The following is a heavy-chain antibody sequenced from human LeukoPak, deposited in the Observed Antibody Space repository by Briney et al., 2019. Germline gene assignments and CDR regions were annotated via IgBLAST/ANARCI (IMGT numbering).Heavy chain of an antibody. CDR1: GGTFSSYT. J-gene: IGHJ4*02. Sequence: SVKVSCKASGGTFSSYTIAWVLQAPGQGLEWVGGIIPLFGSANYPQKFQDRVTITDDESTSTAYMELSSLRSEDTAVYYCATPPTGTTTTGEFYFDSWGQGTLVTVSA. D-gene: IGHD1-1*01. V-gene: IGHV1-69*01. CDR3: ATPPTGTTTTGEFYFDS. CDR2: IIPLFGSA.